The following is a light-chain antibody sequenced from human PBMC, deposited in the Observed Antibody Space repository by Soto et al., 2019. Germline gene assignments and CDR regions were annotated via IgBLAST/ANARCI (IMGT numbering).Light chain of an antibody. V-gene: IGLV2-14*01. CDR3: SSYTSSSTLNYV. Sequence: QSALTQPASVSGSPGQSITISCTGTISDVGGYKYVSWYQKHPGKAPKLMIYDVSNRPSGVSNRFSGSKSGNTASLTISGLQAEDEADYYCSSYTSSSTLNYVFGTGTKLTVL. J-gene: IGLJ1*01. CDR1: ISDVGGYKY. CDR2: DVS.